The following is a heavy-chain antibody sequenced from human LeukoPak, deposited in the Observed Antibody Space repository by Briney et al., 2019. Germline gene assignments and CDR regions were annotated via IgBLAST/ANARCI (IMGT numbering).Heavy chain of an antibody. V-gene: IGHV1-2*02. Sequence: GASVKVSCKASGYTFTGYYMHWVRQAPGQGLEWMEWINPNSGGTNYAQKFQGRVTMTEDTSTDTAYMELSSLRSEDTAVYYCATGSSGWYGPNAPFDPWGQGTLVTVSS. CDR2: INPNSGGT. J-gene: IGHJ5*02. CDR3: ATGSSGWYGPNAPFDP. CDR1: GYTFTGYY. D-gene: IGHD6-19*01.